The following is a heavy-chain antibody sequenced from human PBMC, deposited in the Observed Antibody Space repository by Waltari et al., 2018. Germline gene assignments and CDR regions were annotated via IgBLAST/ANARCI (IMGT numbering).Heavy chain of an antibody. CDR1: GYTFTDYY. J-gene: IGHJ5*01. CDR2: VAPELGDT. V-gene: IGHV1-69-2*01. Sequence: EVQLVQSGAEVKKPGAAARISCRASGYTFTDYYIHWIQQAPGKGLTWMGRVAPELGDTLFVPQFQGRLTLPADTSRDTAYMELTSLHYDDTAVYYCARGPLGAAHWFDSWGQGTLVTVSS. CDR3: ARGPLGAAHWFDS. D-gene: IGHD1-26*01.